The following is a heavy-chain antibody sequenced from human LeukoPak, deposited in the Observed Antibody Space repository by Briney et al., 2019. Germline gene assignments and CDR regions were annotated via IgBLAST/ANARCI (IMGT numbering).Heavy chain of an antibody. D-gene: IGHD6-19*01. CDR1: GGSISSGGYY. Sequence: SETLSLTCTVSGGSISSGGYYWSWIRQHPGKGLEWIGYIYYSGSTYYNPSLKSRVTISVDTSKNQFSLELSSVTAADTAVYYCARDSVVQWREDDYYYYGMDVWGQGTTVTVSS. J-gene: IGHJ6*02. CDR2: IYYSGST. CDR3: ARDSVVQWREDDYYYYGMDV. V-gene: IGHV4-31*03.